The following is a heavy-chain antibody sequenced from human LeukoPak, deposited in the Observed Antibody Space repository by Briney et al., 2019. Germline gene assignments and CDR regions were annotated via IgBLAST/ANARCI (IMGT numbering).Heavy chain of an antibody. V-gene: IGHV4-61*02. D-gene: IGHD3-3*01. CDR1: GGSISSGSYY. J-gene: IGHJ6*03. Sequence: PSETLSLTCTVSGGSISSGSYYWSWIRQPAGNGLEWIGRIYTSGSTNYNPSLKSRVTISVDTSKNQFSLKLSSVTAADTAVYYCARDRTNYYYMDVWGKGTTVTISS. CDR2: IYTSGST. CDR3: ARDRTNYYYMDV.